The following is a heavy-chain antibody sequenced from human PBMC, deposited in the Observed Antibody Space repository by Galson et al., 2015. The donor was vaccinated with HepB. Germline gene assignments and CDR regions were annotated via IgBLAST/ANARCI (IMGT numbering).Heavy chain of an antibody. CDR1: GFTFSSYN. CDR3: ARGSAVVVGYFDY. CDR2: ISSSSSYI. J-gene: IGHJ4*02. V-gene: IGHV3-21*01. D-gene: IGHD2-15*01. Sequence: SLRLSCAASGFTFSSYNMNWVRQAPGKGLEWVSSISSSSSYIYYADSVKGRFTISRDNAKNSLYLQMNNLRAEDTAVYYCARGSAVVVGYFDYWGQGTLVTVSS.